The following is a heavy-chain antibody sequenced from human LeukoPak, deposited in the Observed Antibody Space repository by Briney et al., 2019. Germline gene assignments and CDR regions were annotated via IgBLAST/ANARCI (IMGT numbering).Heavy chain of an antibody. CDR3: ARLYYGSGSYYNVYEPYYFDY. J-gene: IGHJ4*02. V-gene: IGHV1-69*13. CDR1: GGTFSSYA. CDR2: ITPIFGTA. Sequence: SVKVSCKASGGTFSSYAISWVRQAPGQGLEWMGGITPIFGTANYAQKFQGRVTITADESTSTAYMELSSLRSEDTAVYYCARLYYGSGSYYNVYEPYYFDYWGQGTLVTVSS. D-gene: IGHD3-10*01.